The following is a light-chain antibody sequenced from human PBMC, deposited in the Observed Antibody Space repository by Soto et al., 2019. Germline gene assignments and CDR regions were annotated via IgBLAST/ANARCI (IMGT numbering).Light chain of an antibody. CDR1: QSISSY. J-gene: IGKJ3*01. CDR3: QQSYSTPFT. CDR2: AAS. V-gene: IGKV1-39*01. Sequence: DIQMTQSPSSLSASVGDRVTITCRASQSISSYLNWYQQKPGKAPNLLIYAASSLQSGVPSRFSGRGSGTDFTLTISSLQPEDSATYYCQQSYSTPFTFGPGTKVDIK.